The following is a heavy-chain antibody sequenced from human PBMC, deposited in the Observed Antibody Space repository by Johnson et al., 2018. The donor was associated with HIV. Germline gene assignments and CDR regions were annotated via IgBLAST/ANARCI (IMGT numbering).Heavy chain of an antibody. D-gene: IGHD6-6*01. CDR1: GFTFSSYA. Sequence: VQLVESGGGLVQPGGSLRLSCAASGFTFSSYAMSWVRQAPGKGLEWVANIKQDGSEKYYVDSVKGRFTISRDNAKKSVYLQMNSLRAEDTAVYYCARPIAARDAFDIWGQGTMVTVSS. CDR3: ARPIAARDAFDI. CDR2: IKQDGSEK. V-gene: IGHV3-7*01. J-gene: IGHJ3*02.